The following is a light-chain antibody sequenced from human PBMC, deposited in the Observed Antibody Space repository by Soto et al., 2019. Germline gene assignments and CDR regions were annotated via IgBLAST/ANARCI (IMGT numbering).Light chain of an antibody. CDR3: SSFTSSSTYV. CDR2: EVS. Sequence: QSVLTQPPSVSGSPGQSVIISCSGTSSDVGSYNRVSWYQQPPGTAPKLMIYEVSNRPSGVPDRFSGSKSGNTASLTISGLQAEDEADYYCSSFTSSSTYVFGTGTKLTVL. V-gene: IGLV2-18*02. J-gene: IGLJ1*01. CDR1: SSDVGSYNR.